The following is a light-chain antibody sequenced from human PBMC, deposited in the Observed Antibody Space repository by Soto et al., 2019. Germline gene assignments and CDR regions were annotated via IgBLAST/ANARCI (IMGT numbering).Light chain of an antibody. Sequence: EIVMTQSPATLSVSPGERATLSCRASQSVSSNLAWYQQKPGQAPRLLIYGASTRATGIPARFSGSGSGTEFTLTISSLQSEDFAVYYCQQYNTWPITFGQGTRLESK. CDR3: QQYNTWPIT. V-gene: IGKV3-15*01. J-gene: IGKJ5*01. CDR2: GAS. CDR1: QSVSSN.